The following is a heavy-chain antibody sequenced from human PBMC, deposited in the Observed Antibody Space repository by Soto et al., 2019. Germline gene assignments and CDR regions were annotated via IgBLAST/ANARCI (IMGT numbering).Heavy chain of an antibody. J-gene: IGHJ6*02. CDR3: AKDLGSGGSPGRSHSTFEPKPQSYYYYGLDF. V-gene: IGHV3-30*18. D-gene: IGHD3-16*01. Sequence: PGGSLRLSCAASGFTFSSYGMHWVRQAPGKGLEWVAVISYDGSNKYYADSVKGRFTISRDNSKNTLYLQMNSLRAEDTAVYYCAKDLGSGGSPGRSHSTFEPKPQSYYYYGLDFWGQGSTVIVSS. CDR1: GFTFSSYG. CDR2: ISYDGSNK.